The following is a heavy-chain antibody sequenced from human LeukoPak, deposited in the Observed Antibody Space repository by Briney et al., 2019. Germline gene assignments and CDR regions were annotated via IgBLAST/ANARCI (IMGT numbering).Heavy chain of an antibody. CDR3: ARVPMSVGATRSAFDI. D-gene: IGHD1-26*01. CDR1: GYTFTSYG. V-gene: IGHV1-18*01. J-gene: IGHJ3*02. Sequence: ASVKVSCKASGYTFTSYGISWVRQAPGQGLEWMGWISAYNGNTNYAQKLQGRVTMTTDTSTSTAYMELRSLRSDDTAVYYCARVPMSVGATRSAFDIWGQGTMVTVSS. CDR2: ISAYNGNT.